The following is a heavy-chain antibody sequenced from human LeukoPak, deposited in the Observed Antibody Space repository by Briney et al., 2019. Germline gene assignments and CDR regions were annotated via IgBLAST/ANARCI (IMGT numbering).Heavy chain of an antibody. D-gene: IGHD5-12*01. CDR2: ISGYNGNT. CDR3: ARDYGYGVTVMISDDY. CDR1: GYTFNRYG. V-gene: IGHV1-18*04. Sequence: ASVKVSCKASGYTFNRYGITWVRQAPGQGLEWMGWISGYNGNTNDAQKRQGRVTMTTDTSTSTAYMELRSLRSDDTAMYYCARDYGYGVTVMISDDYWGQGTLVTVSS. J-gene: IGHJ4*02.